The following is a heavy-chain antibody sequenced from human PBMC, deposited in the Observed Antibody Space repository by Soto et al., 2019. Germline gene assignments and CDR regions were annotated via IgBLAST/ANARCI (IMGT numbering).Heavy chain of an antibody. D-gene: IGHD3-3*01. J-gene: IGHJ4*02. CDR1: GFTVSSNY. CDR3: ARGSNFDFWSGYYY. Sequence: GGSLRLSCAASGFTVSSNYMSWVRQAPGKGLEWVSVIYSGGSTYYADSVKGRFTISRHNSKNTLYLQMNSLRAEDTAVYYCARGSNFDFWSGYYYWGQGTLVTVSS. CDR2: IYSGGST. V-gene: IGHV3-53*04.